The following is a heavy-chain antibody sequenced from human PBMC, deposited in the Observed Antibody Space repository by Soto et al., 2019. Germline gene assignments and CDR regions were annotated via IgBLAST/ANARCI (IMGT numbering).Heavy chain of an antibody. Sequence: SCAASGFTFSDYYMSWIRQAPGKGLEWVSYISSSSSYTNYADSVKGRFTISRDNAKNSLYLQMNSLRAEDTAVYYCARGGYCGGDCYSDHDAFDIWGQGTMVTVSS. CDR1: GFTFSDYY. CDR3: ARGGYCGGDCYSDHDAFDI. D-gene: IGHD2-21*02. J-gene: IGHJ3*02. V-gene: IGHV3-11*06. CDR2: ISSSSSYT.